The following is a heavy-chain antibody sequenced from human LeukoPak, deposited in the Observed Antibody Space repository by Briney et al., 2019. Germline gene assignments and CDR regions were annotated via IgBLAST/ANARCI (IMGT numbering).Heavy chain of an antibody. D-gene: IGHD3-22*01. J-gene: IGHJ4*02. V-gene: IGHV4-34*01. CDR3: ARGRITMID. CDR2: INHSGST. CDR1: GGSISSYY. Sequence: SETLSLTCTVSGGSISSYYWSWIRQPPGKGLEWIGEINHSGSTNYNPSLKSRVTISVDTSKNQFSLKLSSVTAADTAVYYCARGRITMIDWGQGTLVTVSS.